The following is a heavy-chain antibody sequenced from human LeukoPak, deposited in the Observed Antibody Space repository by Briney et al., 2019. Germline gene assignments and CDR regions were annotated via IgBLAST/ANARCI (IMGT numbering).Heavy chain of an antibody. D-gene: IGHD4-17*01. CDR3: ARSAVTTPDAFDI. CDR1: GYSFTNYW. J-gene: IGHJ3*02. CDR2: IYPGDSDT. V-gene: IGHV5-51*01. Sequence: GESLKISCKGSGYSFTNYWIAWVRQMPGKGLEWMGIIYPGDSDTRYSPSFQGQVTISADKSISTAYLQWSSLKASDTAMYYCARSAVTTPDAFDIWGQGTMVTVSS.